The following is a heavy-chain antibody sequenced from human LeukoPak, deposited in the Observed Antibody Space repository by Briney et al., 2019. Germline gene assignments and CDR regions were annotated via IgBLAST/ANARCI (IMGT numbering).Heavy chain of an antibody. CDR3: AKSEAFDI. V-gene: IGHV3-30*18. Sequence: QPGRSLRLSCAASGFTFSSYGMHWVRQAPGKGLEWVAVISYDGSNKYYADSVKGRFTISRDNSKNTLYLQMNSLRAEDTAVYYCAKSEAFDIWGQGTMVTVSS. J-gene: IGHJ3*02. CDR2: ISYDGSNK. CDR1: GFTFSSYG.